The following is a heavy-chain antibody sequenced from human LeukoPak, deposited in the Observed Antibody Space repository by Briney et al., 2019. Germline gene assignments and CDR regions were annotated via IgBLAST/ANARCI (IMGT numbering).Heavy chain of an antibody. Sequence: ASVKVSCKASGYTFTGYYMHWVRQAPGQGLEWMGWINPNSGGTNYAQKFQGRVTMTRDTSISTAYMELSRLRSGDTAVYYCALLSLGATRTFDYWGQGTLVTVSP. CDR2: INPNSGGT. D-gene: IGHD1-26*01. CDR1: GYTFTGYY. J-gene: IGHJ4*02. CDR3: ALLSLGATRTFDY. V-gene: IGHV1-2*02.